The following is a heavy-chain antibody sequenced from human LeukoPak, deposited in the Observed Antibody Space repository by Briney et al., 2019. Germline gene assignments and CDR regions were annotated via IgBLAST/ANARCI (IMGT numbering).Heavy chain of an antibody. J-gene: IGHJ4*02. Sequence: SETLSLTCTVSGGSISSYYWSWIRQPPGKGLEWIGYIYYSGSTNYNSSLKSRVTISVDTSKNQFSLKLSSVTAADTAVYYCARVAQYYDFWSGPHIWVYFDYWGQGTLVTVSS. V-gene: IGHV4-59*01. CDR1: GGSISSYY. CDR3: ARVAQYYDFWSGPHIWVYFDY. D-gene: IGHD3-3*01. CDR2: IYYSGST.